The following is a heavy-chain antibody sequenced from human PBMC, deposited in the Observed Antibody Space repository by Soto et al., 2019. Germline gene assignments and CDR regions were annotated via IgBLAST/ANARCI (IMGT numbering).Heavy chain of an antibody. V-gene: IGHV3-23*01. D-gene: IGHD3-22*01. J-gene: IGHJ4*02. CDR1: GFTFSSYA. CDR2: ISGSGGST. CDR3: AKDYYDSSGYYEGYFDY. Sequence: GESLRLSCAASGFTFSSYAMSWVRQAPGKGLEWVSAISGSGGSTYYADSVKGRFTISRDNSKNTLYLQMNSLRAEDTAVYYCAKDYYDSSGYYEGYFDYWGQGTLVTV.